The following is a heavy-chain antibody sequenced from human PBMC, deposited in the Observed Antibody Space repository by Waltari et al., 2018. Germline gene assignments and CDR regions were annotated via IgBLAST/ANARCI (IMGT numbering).Heavy chain of an antibody. Sequence: QVQLQQWGAGLLKPSETLSLTCAVYGGSFSGYYWSWIRHPPGKGLEWIGEINHSGSTNYNPSLKSRVTISVDTSKNQFSLKLSSVTAADTAVYYCARPRPPYYYDSSGYYYDYWGQGTLVTVSS. D-gene: IGHD3-22*01. V-gene: IGHV4-34*01. J-gene: IGHJ4*02. CDR1: GGSFSGYY. CDR2: INHSGST. CDR3: ARPRPPYYYDSSGYYYDY.